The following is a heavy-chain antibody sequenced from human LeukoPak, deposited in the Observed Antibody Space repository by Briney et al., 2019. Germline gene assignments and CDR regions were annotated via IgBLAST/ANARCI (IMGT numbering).Heavy chain of an antibody. CDR1: GLSVSAIY. CDR2: IYSEGDT. Sequence: GGSLRLSCAASGLSVSAIYMSWVRQAPGKGLEWVSVIYSEGDTYYADSVKGRFTISRDSSKNTLYLQMNTLRAEDTALYYCARGIDYWGQGTLVTVSS. V-gene: IGHV3-53*01. J-gene: IGHJ4*02. D-gene: IGHD2-15*01. CDR3: ARGIDY.